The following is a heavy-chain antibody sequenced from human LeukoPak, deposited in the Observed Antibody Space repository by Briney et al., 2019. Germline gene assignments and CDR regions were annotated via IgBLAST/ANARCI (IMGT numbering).Heavy chain of an antibody. CDR1: GFTFSSYS. CDR3: ARERWVVATREADY. D-gene: IGHD5-12*01. Sequence: GGSLRLSCAASGFTFSSYSMNWVRQAPGKGLEWVSYISSSSSTIYYANSVKGRFTISRDDAKNSLYLQMNSLRAEDTAVYYCARERWVVATREADYWGQGTLVTVSS. CDR2: ISSSSSTI. J-gene: IGHJ4*02. V-gene: IGHV3-48*04.